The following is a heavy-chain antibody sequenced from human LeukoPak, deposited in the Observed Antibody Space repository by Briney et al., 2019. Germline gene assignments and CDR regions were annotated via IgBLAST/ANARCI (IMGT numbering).Heavy chain of an antibody. J-gene: IGHJ6*03. CDR3: AKGLRTGVGPYMGYHYYMDV. D-gene: IGHD3-16*01. Sequence: GGSLRLSCAASGFTLSSYAMSWVRQAPGKGLKWVSTINDNGDGTYYADSVKGRFTISRDNSYNTVSLQMNSLRDEDTGVYYCAKGLRTGVGPYMGYHYYMDVWGKGATVTVSS. V-gene: IGHV3-23*01. CDR1: GFTLSSYA. CDR2: INDNGDGT.